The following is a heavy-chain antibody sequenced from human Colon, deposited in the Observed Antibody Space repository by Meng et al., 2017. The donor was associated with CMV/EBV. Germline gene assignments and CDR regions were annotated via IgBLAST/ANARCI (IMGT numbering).Heavy chain of an antibody. CDR2: ISDNGRNK. CDR3: ARQTNSYDPLWGSYRYMEY. V-gene: IGHV3-30*19. CDR1: GSTFSSYG. Sequence: GESLKISCTASGSTFSSYGMHWVRQAPGKGLEWVAVISDNGRNKYHADSVKGRFTISRANSENTLFLQMTSLRDEDTAVYYCARQTNSYDPLWGSYRYMEYWGQGALVTVSS. D-gene: IGHD3-16*02. J-gene: IGHJ4*02.